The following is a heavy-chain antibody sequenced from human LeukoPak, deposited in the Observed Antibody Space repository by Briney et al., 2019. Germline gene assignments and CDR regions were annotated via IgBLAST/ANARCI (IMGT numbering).Heavy chain of an antibody. CDR3: ARESGIAAALDL. CDR2: INTDGSST. V-gene: IGHV3-74*01. D-gene: IGHD6-13*01. Sequence: GGSLRLSCAASGFTFSSYWMHWIRQAPGKGLVWVSRINTDGSSTSYADSVKGRFTISRDNAKNTLYLQMNSLRAEDTAVYYCARESGIAAALDLWGQGTLVTVSS. CDR1: GFTFSSYW. J-gene: IGHJ5*02.